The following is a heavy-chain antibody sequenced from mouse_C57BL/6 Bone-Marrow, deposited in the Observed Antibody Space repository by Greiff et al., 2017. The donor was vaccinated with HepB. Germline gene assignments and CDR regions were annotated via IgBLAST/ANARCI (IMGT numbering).Heavy chain of an antibody. J-gene: IGHJ2*01. CDR1: GFSLTSYG. V-gene: IGHV2-2*01. CDR2: IWSGGST. Sequence: QVQLQQSGPGLVQPSQRLSITCTVSGFSLTSYGVHWVRQSPGKGLEWLGVIWSGGSTDYNAAFISRLSISKDNSKSQVFFKMNSLQADDTAIYYCARNRLTGARYYFDYWGQGTTLTVSS. D-gene: IGHD4-1*01. CDR3: ARNRLTGARYYFDY.